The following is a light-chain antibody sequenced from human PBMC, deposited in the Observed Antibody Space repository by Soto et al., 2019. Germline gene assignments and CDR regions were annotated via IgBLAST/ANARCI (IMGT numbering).Light chain of an antibody. V-gene: IGKV3-11*01. CDR1: QSVDSH. J-gene: IGKJ5*01. Sequence: EIVLTQSPASLSLSPGERATLSCRASQSVDSHLVWYQQKPGQAPRLLIFGASNRATGIPVRFSGSGSGTDFTLTISSLEPEDFAVYYCQQRSNWPITFGQGTRLEIK. CDR3: QQRSNWPIT. CDR2: GAS.